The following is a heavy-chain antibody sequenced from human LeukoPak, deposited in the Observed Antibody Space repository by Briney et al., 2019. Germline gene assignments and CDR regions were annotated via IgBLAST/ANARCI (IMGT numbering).Heavy chain of an antibody. J-gene: IGHJ4*02. Sequence: PSETLSLTCTVSGGSISSYYWSWIRQPPGKGLEWIGYIYYSGSTNYNPFLKSRVTISVDTSKNQFSLKLSSVTAADTAVYYCARGGSYLSFDYWGQGTLVTVSS. CDR1: GGSISSYY. CDR3: ARGGSYLSFDY. D-gene: IGHD3-16*02. V-gene: IGHV4-59*01. CDR2: IYYSGST.